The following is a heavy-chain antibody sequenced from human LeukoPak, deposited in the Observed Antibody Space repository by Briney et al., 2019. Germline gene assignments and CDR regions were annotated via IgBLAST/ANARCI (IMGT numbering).Heavy chain of an antibody. D-gene: IGHD6-19*01. CDR3: ARDRGSSSGWYAFDY. CDR2: IRSDGSNK. Sequence: GGSLRLSCAASGFTFSSYAMDWVRQAPGKGLEWVAFIRSDGSNKYYADSVKGRFTISRDNSKNTLYLQMNSLRAEDTAVYYCARDRGSSSGWYAFDYWGQGTLVTVSS. V-gene: IGHV3-30*02. CDR1: GFTFSSYA. J-gene: IGHJ4*02.